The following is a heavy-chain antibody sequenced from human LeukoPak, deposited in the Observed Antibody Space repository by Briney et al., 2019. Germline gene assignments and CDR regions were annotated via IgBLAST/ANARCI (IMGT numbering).Heavy chain of an antibody. CDR2: IYGGGTNT. J-gene: IGHJ4*02. CDR3: AKRITVAAGIYFDS. CDR1: GFSFSSFA. Sequence: GGSLRLSCVGSGFSFSSFAMTWVRQAPGKGLEWVSTIYGGGTNTSYADSVKGRFTISRDDSKNMQFLEMDSLRPEDTAVYFCAKRITVAAGIYFDSWGQGTLVTVSS. D-gene: IGHD6-19*01. V-gene: IGHV3-23*01.